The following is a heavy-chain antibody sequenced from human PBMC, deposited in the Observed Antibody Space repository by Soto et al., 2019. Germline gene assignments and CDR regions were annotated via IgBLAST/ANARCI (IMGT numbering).Heavy chain of an antibody. J-gene: IGHJ4*02. D-gene: IGHD7-27*01. V-gene: IGHV3-23*01. CDR1: GFTFSIFA. Sequence: ASVKVSCKASGFTFSIFAMSWVRQSPGKGLEWVSTISGSGGSTYYADAVKGRFTISRDNSMGTLYLQMKSLRVEDTAIYYCAKEVSLGSTVDLGYWGQGALVTVSS. CDR2: ISGSGGST. CDR3: AKEVSLGSTVDLGY.